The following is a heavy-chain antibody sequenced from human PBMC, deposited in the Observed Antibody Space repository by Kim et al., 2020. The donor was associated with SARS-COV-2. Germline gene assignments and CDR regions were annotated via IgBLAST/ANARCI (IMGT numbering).Heavy chain of an antibody. CDR1: GYTFGTYI. D-gene: IGHD2-21*01. V-gene: IGHV1-3*01. J-gene: IGHJ3*01. CDR3: ASPTTPGGALEI. CDR2: ISAGNGDT. Sequence: ASVKVSCKASGYTFGTYIIHWVRQAPGQGLEWMGRISAGNGDTKYSEKFQGRVTITRDTSASTGYMELSSLRIEDTAVYYCASPTTPGGALEIWGQGTMVTVSS.